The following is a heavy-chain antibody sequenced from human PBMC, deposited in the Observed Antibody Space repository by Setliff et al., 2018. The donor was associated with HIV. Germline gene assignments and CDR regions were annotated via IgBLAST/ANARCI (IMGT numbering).Heavy chain of an antibody. CDR2: VYSSGST. D-gene: IGHD3-22*01. V-gene: IGHV4-39*07. CDR3: ARDPHSYDTSGHYSWFYFDF. CDR1: GDSLSSTGDH. J-gene: IGHJ4*02. Sequence: PSETLPLTCTVSGDSLSSTGDHWGWIRQPPGRGLEWIGNVYSSGSTYYNPSLKSRVTISVDTSKNQFSLKMISVTAADTAVYYCARDPHSYDTSGHYSWFYFDFWGQGTLVTVSS.